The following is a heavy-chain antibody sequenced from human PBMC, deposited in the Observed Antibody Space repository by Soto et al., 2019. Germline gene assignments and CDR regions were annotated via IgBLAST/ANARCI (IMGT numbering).Heavy chain of an antibody. V-gene: IGHV3-23*01. Sequence: GGSLRLSCAASGFTFSSYAMNWVRQAPGKGLGWLSAISDSGGNTYYADSVRGRFTISRDSSKNTLYLQMNSLRAEDTALYYCARAIAGATLHAFAIWGQGPMVTVSS. J-gene: IGHJ3*02. CDR2: ISDSGGNT. D-gene: IGHD1-26*01. CDR3: ARAIAGATLHAFAI. CDR1: GFTFSSYA.